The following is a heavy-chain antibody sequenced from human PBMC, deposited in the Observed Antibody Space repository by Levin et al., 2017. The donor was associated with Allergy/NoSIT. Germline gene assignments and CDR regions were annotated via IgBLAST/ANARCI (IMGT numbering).Heavy chain of an antibody. Sequence: KVSCKASGYDFSTYWIAWVRLMPGKGLEWMGIIYPDDSDTRYSPSFQGQVTISADKSIRTAYLQWNTLRASDTAMYFCARHGGEGESLNPSVYYGLDVWGQGTLVTVSS. D-gene: IGHD3-10*01. CDR2: IYPDDSDT. V-gene: IGHV5-51*01. CDR3: ARHGGEGESLNPSVYYGLDV. J-gene: IGHJ6*02. CDR1: GYDFSTYW.